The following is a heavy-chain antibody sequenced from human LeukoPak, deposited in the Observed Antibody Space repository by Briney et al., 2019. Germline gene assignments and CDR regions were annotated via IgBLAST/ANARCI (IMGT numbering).Heavy chain of an antibody. Sequence: GGSLRLSCAAFVMTVSSNYISWVRQAPGKGLEWVSVIYIGGSTYFADSVKGRFTISRDYSQNTVYLQMNSLRDEDTAVYFCARARVGSTYSFDCWGQGTLVTVSS. V-gene: IGHV3-53*01. CDR1: VMTVSSNY. CDR3: ARARVGSTYSFDC. CDR2: IYIGGST. J-gene: IGHJ4*02. D-gene: IGHD1-26*01.